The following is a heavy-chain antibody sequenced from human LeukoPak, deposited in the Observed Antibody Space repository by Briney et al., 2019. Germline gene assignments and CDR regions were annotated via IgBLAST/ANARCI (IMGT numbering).Heavy chain of an antibody. Sequence: GGSLRLSCAASGFTFSDYYMTWIRQAPGKGMEWVSYISSGSSYTDYADSVKGRFTISRDNAKNSLDLQMNILRAEDTALYYCARARGSIPSSSFDYWGQGALVTVSS. V-gene: IGHV3-11*06. CDR2: ISSGSSYT. J-gene: IGHJ4*02. CDR3: ARARGSIPSSSFDY. D-gene: IGHD6-6*01. CDR1: GFTFSDYY.